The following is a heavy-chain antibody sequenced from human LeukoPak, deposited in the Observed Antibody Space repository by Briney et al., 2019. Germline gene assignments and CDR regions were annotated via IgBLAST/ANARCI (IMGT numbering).Heavy chain of an antibody. CDR2: IYYSGST. J-gene: IGHJ4*02. CDR3: ARASYDSSGYSFD. CDR1: GGSISSYY. D-gene: IGHD3-22*01. V-gene: IGHV4-59*01. Sequence: SSETLSLTCTVSGGSISSYYWSWIRQPPGKGLEWIGYIYYSGSTNYNPSLKSRVTISVDTSKNQFSLKLSSVTAADTAVYYCARASYDSSGYSFDSGQGTLVTVSS.